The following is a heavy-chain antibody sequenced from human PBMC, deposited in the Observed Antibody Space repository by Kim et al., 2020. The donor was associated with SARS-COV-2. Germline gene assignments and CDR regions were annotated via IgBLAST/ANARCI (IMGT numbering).Heavy chain of an antibody. J-gene: IGHJ4*01. CDR3: TTDYERIGGLCDGETCYPASL. CDR1: GFTFTKVW. D-gene: IGHD2-21*01. Sequence: GGSLRLSCAASGFTFTKVWLSWVRQAPGKGLEWVGRFRSKADGGTADYAAPVKGRFTISRDDSKNTLYLQMNGLRAEDTAFYHCTTDYERIGGLCDGETCYPASLWGQGTLVTVSS. CDR2: FRSKADGGTA. V-gene: IGHV3-15*01.